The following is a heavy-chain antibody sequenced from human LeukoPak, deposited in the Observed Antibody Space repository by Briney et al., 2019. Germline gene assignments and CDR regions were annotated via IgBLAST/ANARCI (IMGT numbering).Heavy chain of an antibody. CDR1: GFTFSSYA. Sequence: GGSLRLSCAASGFTFSSYAMSWVRQAPGKGLEWVSAISGSGGSTYYADSVKGRFTISRDNSKDTLYLQMNSLRAEDTAVYYCARDLKTAMDYFDYWGQGALVTVSS. D-gene: IGHD2-2*01. J-gene: IGHJ4*02. CDR2: ISGSGGST. V-gene: IGHV3-23*01. CDR3: ARDLKTAMDYFDY.